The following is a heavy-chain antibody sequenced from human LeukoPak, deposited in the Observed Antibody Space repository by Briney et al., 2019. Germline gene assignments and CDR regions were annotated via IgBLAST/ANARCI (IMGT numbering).Heavy chain of an antibody. CDR2: IYAGDSDT. CDR3: ARLRYSSSWDFDY. V-gene: IGHV5-51*01. J-gene: IGHJ4*02. CDR1: GYSFTTYW. Sequence: GESLKISGRGSGYSFTTYWIGWVRQIPGKGLEWIGIIYAGDSDTRYSPSFQGQVTISADKSFSTAYLQWSSLKASDTAMYYCARLRYSSSWDFDYWGQGTLVTVSS. D-gene: IGHD6-13*01.